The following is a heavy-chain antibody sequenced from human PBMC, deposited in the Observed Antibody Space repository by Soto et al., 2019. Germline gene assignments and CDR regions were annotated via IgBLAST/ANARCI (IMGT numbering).Heavy chain of an antibody. Sequence: EVQLVESGGGLVKPGGSLRLSCAASGFTFSSYSMNWVRQAQGKGLEWVSSISSSSSYIYYADSVKGRFTISRDNAKNSLYLQMNSLRAEDTAVDYCARAVGATTSPGYWGQGTLVTVSS. D-gene: IGHD1-26*01. CDR2: ISSSSSYI. V-gene: IGHV3-21*01. CDR1: GFTFSSYS. CDR3: ARAVGATTSPGY. J-gene: IGHJ4*02.